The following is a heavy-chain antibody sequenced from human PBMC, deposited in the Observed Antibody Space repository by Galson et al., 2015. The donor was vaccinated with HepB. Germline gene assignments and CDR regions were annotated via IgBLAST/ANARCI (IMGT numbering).Heavy chain of an antibody. J-gene: IGHJ4*02. CDR2: IHGGNNK. D-gene: IGHD6-13*01. CDR3: AQLGTGY. V-gene: IGHV3-53*01. Sequence: SLRLSCAASGFSIRSHYMNWVRQAPGKGLEWVSLIHGGNNKYYADSVKGRFTISRDDSSNTLYLQMNSLRAEDTAVYYCAQLGTGYWGQGTLATVSS. CDR1: GFSIRSHY.